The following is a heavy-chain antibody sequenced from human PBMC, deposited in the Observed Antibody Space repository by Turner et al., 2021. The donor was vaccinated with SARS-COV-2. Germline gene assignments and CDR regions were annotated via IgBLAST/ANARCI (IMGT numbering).Heavy chain of an antibody. D-gene: IGHD5-18*01. V-gene: IGHV4-39*01. CDR3: ARLMDTAMDYYGTDV. J-gene: IGHJ6*02. CDR1: GCAISSSSYY. Sequence: QLQLQESGPGLVKPSETLSLTCTVSGCAISSSSYYWGWIRQPPGKGLAGIGNIYYSGSAYYNPSLKSRVTISVDPSKNQFSLKLTSVTAADTAVYYCARLMDTAMDYYGTDVWGQGTTVTVSS. CDR2: IYYSGSA.